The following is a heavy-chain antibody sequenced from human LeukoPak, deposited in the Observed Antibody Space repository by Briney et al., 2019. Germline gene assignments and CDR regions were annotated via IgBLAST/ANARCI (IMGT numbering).Heavy chain of an antibody. J-gene: IGHJ3*02. CDR3: ARPTRTYAANDALDI. V-gene: IGHV4-59*01. Sequence: PSETLSLTCTVSGGSISTYYWSWIRQPPGKGLEWIGNIYYSGSTSYNPSLKSRVTISVDTSKNQFSLKLSSVTAADTAAYHCARPTRTYAANDALDIWGQGTMVTVSS. CDR1: GGSISTYY. CDR2: IYYSGST. D-gene: IGHD1-1*01.